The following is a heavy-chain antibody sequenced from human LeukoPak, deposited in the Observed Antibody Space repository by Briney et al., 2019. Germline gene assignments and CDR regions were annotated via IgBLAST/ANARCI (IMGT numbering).Heavy chain of an antibody. CDR3: ARDRLTSGSYFFDY. CDR1: AFPYSDLS. J-gene: IGHJ4*02. CDR2: ISGRSSTI. V-gene: IGHV3-48*01. D-gene: IGHD1-26*01. Sequence: SGGPLSLPCAPSAFPYSDLSMKWPPAPPGRAGEGISYISGRSSTIYYADSVRGRFTISRDNAKNSMYLQMNSLRAEDTAVYYCARDRLTSGSYFFDYWGQGTLVTVSS.